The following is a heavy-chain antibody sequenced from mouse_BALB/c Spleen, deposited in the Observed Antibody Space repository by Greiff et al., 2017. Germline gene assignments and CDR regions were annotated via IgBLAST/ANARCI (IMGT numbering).Heavy chain of an antibody. CDR2: SRNKANDYTT. CDR1: GFTFSDFY. Sequence: EVQRVESGGGLVQPGGSLRLSCATSGFTFSDFYMEWVRQPPGKRLEWIAASRNKANDYTTEYSATVKGRFIVSRDTSKSILYLQMNALRAEDTAIYYCARDAPYDGYYEGAMDYWGQGTSVTVSS. J-gene: IGHJ4*01. CDR3: ARDAPYDGYYEGAMDY. D-gene: IGHD2-3*01. V-gene: IGHV7-1*02.